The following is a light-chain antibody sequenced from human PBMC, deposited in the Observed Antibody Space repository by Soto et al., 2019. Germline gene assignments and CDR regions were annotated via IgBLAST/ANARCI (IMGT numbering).Light chain of an antibody. Sequence: QLVLTQPPSASGTPGHRVTISCSGSSSNIGSNTVNWYQQLPGTAPKLLIYSNNQRPSGVPDRFSGSKSGTSASLAISGLQSEDEADYYCAAWDDSLNGVVFGGGTKLTVL. J-gene: IGLJ2*01. V-gene: IGLV1-44*01. CDR1: SSNIGSNT. CDR3: AAWDDSLNGVV. CDR2: SNN.